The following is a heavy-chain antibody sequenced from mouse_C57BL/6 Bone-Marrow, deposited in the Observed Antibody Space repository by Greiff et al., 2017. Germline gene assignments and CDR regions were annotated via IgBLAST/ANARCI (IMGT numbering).Heavy chain of an antibody. Sequence: QVQLQQPGAELVKPGASVKMSCKASGYTFTSYWITWVKQRPGQGLEWIGDIFPGSGSTNYNEKFKSKATLTVDTSSSTAYMQLSSLTSEDSAVYYCARKAYCITTVVDFDYWGQGTTLTVSS. D-gene: IGHD1-1*01. J-gene: IGHJ2*01. CDR2: IFPGSGST. V-gene: IGHV1-55*01. CDR1: GYTFTSYW. CDR3: ARKAYCITTVVDFDY.